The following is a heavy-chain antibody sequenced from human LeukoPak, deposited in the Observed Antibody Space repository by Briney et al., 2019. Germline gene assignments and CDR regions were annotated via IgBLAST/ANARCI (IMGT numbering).Heavy chain of an antibody. CDR2: IYWNGGST. CDR3: ARGDSSASLLG. D-gene: IGHD6-19*01. V-gene: IGHV3-20*01. CDR1: GFTFEDYA. J-gene: IGHJ4*02. Sequence: PGGSLRLSCAASGFTFEDYAMNWDRQAPGKGLEWVSGIYWNGGSTGYVGSVKGRFTISRDNAKNSLYLQINSLRVEDTALYHCARGDSSASLLGWGQGTLVTVSS.